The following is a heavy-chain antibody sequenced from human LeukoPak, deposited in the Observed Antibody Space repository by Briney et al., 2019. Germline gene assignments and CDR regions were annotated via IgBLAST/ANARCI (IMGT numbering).Heavy chain of an antibody. CDR3: ARESSSVVVVAATGYDAFDI. Sequence: GASVKVSCKASGYTFTSYYMHWVRQAPGQGLEWMGIINPSGGSTSYAQKFQGRVTMTRDMSTSTVYMELSSLRSEDTAVYYCARESSSVVVVAATGYDAFDIWGQGTMVTVSS. V-gene: IGHV1-46*01. D-gene: IGHD2-15*01. CDR1: GYTFTSYY. CDR2: INPSGGST. J-gene: IGHJ3*02.